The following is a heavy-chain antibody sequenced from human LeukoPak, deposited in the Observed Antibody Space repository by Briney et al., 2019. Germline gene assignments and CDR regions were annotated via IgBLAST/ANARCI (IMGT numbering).Heavy chain of an antibody. J-gene: IGHJ6*03. D-gene: IGHD6-13*01. CDR2: IIPILGTA. CDR1: GGTFSSYA. Sequence: SVKVSCKASGGTFSSYAISWVRQDPGQGLEWMGRIIPILGTANYAQKFQGRVTITTDESTSTAYLELSSLRPEDTAVYYCASQQQLVYYYYYMDVWGKGTTVTVSS. CDR3: ASQQQLVYYYYYMDV. V-gene: IGHV1-69*05.